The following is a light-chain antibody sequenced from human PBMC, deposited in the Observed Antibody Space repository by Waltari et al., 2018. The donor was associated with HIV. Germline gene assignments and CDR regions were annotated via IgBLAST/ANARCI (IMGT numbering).Light chain of an antibody. CDR1: QSLLHSNGYNY. CDR3: MQALQTPLT. Sequence: IVMTQSPLSLPVTPGEPASISCRSSQSLLHSNGYNYLDWYLQKPGQSPQLLIYLGSNRASGVPDRFSASGSGTDFTLKISRVEAEDVGVYYCMQALQTPLTFGQGTKVEIK. V-gene: IGKV2-28*01. CDR2: LGS. J-gene: IGKJ1*01.